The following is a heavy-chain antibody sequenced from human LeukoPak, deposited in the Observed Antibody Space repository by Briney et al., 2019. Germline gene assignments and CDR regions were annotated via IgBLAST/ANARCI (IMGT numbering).Heavy chain of an antibody. D-gene: IGHD4-23*01. Sequence: GSLRLSCAASAFSFSNYAMHWVRQAPGKGLEYVSVISSHGGSTDYVNSVKGRFTISRDNSKNTLFLQMGSLRAEDMAVYYCARGPDYGGYFDYWGQGTLVTVSS. CDR3: ARGPDYGGYFDY. V-gene: IGHV3-64*01. J-gene: IGHJ4*02. CDR2: ISSHGGST. CDR1: AFSFSNYA.